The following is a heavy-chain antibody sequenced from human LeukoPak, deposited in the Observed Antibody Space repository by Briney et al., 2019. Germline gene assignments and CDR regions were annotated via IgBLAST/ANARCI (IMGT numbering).Heavy chain of an antibody. V-gene: IGHV1-2*04. J-gene: IGHJ6*02. CDR1: GYTFTGYY. Sequence: GASVKVSCKASGYTFTGYYMHWVRQAPGQGLEWMGWINPSSGGTNYAQKFQGWVTMTRDTSISTAYMELSRLRSDDTAVYYCARSSGSGSYYYYGMDVWGQGTTVTVSS. CDR2: INPSSGGT. D-gene: IGHD3-10*01. CDR3: ARSSGSGSYYYYGMDV.